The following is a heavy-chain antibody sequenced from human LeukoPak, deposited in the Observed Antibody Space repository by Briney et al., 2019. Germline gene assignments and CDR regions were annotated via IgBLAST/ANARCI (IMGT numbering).Heavy chain of an antibody. D-gene: IGHD6-25*01. CDR3: AKDLGSTGLDY. V-gene: IGHV3-30*18. Sequence: GGSLRLSCAASGFTFSSYGMHWVRQAPGKGPEWVAVISYDGSNKYYADSVKGRFTISRDNSKNTLYLQMNSLRAEDTAVYYCAKDLGSTGLDYWGQGTLVTVSS. CDR2: ISYDGSNK. CDR1: GFTFSSYG. J-gene: IGHJ4*02.